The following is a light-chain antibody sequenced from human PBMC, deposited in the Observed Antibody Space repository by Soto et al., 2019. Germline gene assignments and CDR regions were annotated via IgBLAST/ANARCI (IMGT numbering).Light chain of an antibody. CDR2: EVS. Sequence: QPVLTQPPSVSGSPGQSVTISCTGTSSDVGSYNRVSWYQQPPGTAPKLMIYEVSNRPSGVPDRFSGSKSGNTASLTISGLQAEDEADYYCSSYTSSSPFVVFGGGTQLTVL. V-gene: IGLV2-18*02. CDR3: SSYTSSSPFVV. J-gene: IGLJ2*01. CDR1: SSDVGSYNR.